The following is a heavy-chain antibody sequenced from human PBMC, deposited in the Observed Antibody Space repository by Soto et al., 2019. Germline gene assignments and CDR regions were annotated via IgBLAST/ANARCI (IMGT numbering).Heavy chain of an antibody. V-gene: IGHV4-59*01. Sequence: VQLQESGPGLVKPSETLSLTCTVSGGSISSYYWSWIRQPPGKGLEWIGYIYYSGSTNYNPSLKSRVTISVDTSKNQFSLKLSSVTAADTAVYYCARDPLAGADWYFDLWGRGTLVTVSS. J-gene: IGHJ2*01. CDR2: IYYSGST. D-gene: IGHD6-19*01. CDR3: ARDPLAGADWYFDL. CDR1: GGSISSYY.